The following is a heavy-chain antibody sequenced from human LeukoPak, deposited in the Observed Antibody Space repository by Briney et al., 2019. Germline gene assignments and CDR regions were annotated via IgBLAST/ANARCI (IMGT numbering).Heavy chain of an antibody. CDR3: ARGPYYYGSGSYYGARRDFDY. CDR1: EFTFSSYD. Sequence: GGSLRLSCAASEFTFSSYDMHWVRQATGKGLEWVSAIGTAGDTYYPGSVKGRFTISRENAKNSLYLQMNSLRAGDTAVYYCARGPYYYGSGSYYGARRDFDYWGQGTLVTVSS. D-gene: IGHD3-10*01. CDR2: IGTAGDT. J-gene: IGHJ4*02. V-gene: IGHV3-13*01.